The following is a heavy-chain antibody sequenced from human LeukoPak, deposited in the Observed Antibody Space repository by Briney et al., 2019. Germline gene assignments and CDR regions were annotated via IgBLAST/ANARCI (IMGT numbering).Heavy chain of an antibody. CDR1: VFTFSKLW. CDR3: ARGNNYGMDV. D-gene: IGHD2/OR15-2a*01. J-gene: IGHJ6*02. V-gene: IGHV3-74*01. CDR2: INRDGSAT. Sequence: PGGSLRLSCAASVFTFSKLWMHWVRQGPGKGLAWVSGINRDGSATTYADSVKGRFTVSRDNAKNTLYLQMNSLRAEDTAIYYCARGNNYGMDVWGQGTTVTVSS.